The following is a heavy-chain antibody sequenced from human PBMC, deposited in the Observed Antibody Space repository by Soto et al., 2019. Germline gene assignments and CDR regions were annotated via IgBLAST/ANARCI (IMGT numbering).Heavy chain of an antibody. D-gene: IGHD1-26*01. V-gene: IGHV4-31*03. J-gene: IGHJ2*01. CDR3: ARDKLYRGSTPLYWYFDL. CDR1: GGSISGGGYY. Sequence: QVQLQESGPGLVKPSQTLSLTCTVSGGSISGGGYYWSWIRQHPGKGLEWIGYIYYSGSTYYNPSLKSRVTISVDTSKNQFSLKLSSVTAADTTVYYCARDKLYRGSTPLYWYFDLWGRGTLVTVSS. CDR2: IYYSGST.